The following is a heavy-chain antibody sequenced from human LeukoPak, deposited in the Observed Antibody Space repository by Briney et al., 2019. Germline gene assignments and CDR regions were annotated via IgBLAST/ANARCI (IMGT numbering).Heavy chain of an antibody. CDR3: ARRYCSSTGCYMGYDYYGMDV. D-gene: IGHD2-2*02. V-gene: IGHV3-33*01. Sequence: PGGSLRLPCAASGFTFGIYGMQWVRQAPGKGLEWVALIWSDGSETYYADSVKGRFTISRDNSKNTLYLQMNGLRAEDTAVYYCARRYCSSTGCYMGYDYYGMDVWGQGTTVTVSS. J-gene: IGHJ6*02. CDR2: IWSDGSET. CDR1: GFTFGIYG.